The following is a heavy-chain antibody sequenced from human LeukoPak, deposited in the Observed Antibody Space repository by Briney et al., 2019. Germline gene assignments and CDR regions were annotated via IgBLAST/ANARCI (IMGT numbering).Heavy chain of an antibody. CDR3: ARGAYRSAAASY. V-gene: IGHV4-34*01. D-gene: IGHD6-13*01. CDR2: MKHSGST. Sequence: PSDPLTLTCAVYSESYKRYYGRCIREPPGKGLEWIGEMKHSGSTNYNPSLKSRVTISVDTSKNQFSLKLSSVTAADTAVYYCARGAYRSAAASYWGQGTLVTVSS. CDR1: SESYKRYY. J-gene: IGHJ4*02.